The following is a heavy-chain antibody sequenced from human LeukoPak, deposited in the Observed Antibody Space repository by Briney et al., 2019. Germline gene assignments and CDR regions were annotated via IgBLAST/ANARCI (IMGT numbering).Heavy chain of an antibody. J-gene: IGHJ6*03. CDR3: ARIVQLRYMDV. Sequence: SETLSLTCTVSGGSISSGGDYWSWIRQHPGKGLEWIGYIYDSGSTYYNPSLKSRITMSVDTSMNHFSLKLSSVTAADTAVYYCARIVQLRYMDVWGTGTTVTVSS. CDR2: IYDSGST. D-gene: IGHD1-7*01. CDR1: GGSISSGGDY. V-gene: IGHV4-31*03.